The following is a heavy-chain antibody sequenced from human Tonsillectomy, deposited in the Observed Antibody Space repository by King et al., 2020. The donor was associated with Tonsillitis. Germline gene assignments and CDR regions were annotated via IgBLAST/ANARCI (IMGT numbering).Heavy chain of an antibody. CDR1: GITFSDYY. V-gene: IGHV3-11*01. Sequence: VQLVESGGDLVKPGGSLRLSCAGPGITFSDYYMSWIRQAPGKGLEWVSYSSNGGRTTYYADSVKGRFTISRDNAKNSLYLKMNSLRAEDTGVYYCASRICRWGTCDIWGQGTMVTVSS. J-gene: IGHJ3*02. D-gene: IGHD3-3*02. CDR3: ASRICRWGTCDI. CDR2: SSNGGRTT.